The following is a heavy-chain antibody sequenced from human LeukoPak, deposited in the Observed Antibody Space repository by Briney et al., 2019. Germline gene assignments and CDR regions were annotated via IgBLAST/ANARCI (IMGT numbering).Heavy chain of an antibody. CDR3: ARDVAAVAGTGGGAIDY. V-gene: IGHV1-18*01. CDR1: GYTFTSYG. J-gene: IGHJ4*02. D-gene: IGHD6-19*01. Sequence: ASVKVSCKASGYTFTSYGISWVRQAPGQGLEWMGWISAYNGNTNYAQKLQGRVTMTTDTYTSTAYMELRSLRSDDSAVYYLARDVAAVAGTGGGAIDYWGQGTLVTVSS. CDR2: ISAYNGNT.